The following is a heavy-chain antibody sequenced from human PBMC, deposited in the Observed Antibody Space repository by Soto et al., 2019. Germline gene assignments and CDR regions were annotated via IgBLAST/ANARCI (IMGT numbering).Heavy chain of an antibody. Sequence: SETLSLTCTVSGGSITSSYWSWIRRPPGKGLEWIAYIYDTGISGYTPSTSYNPSLKSRVTMSVATSKSQFPLKLTSVTAADTAVYYCAGAEDTFFYYGLDVWAPGITVTVSS. V-gene: IGHV4-59*01. CDR3: AGAEDTFFYYGLDV. D-gene: IGHD3-16*01. J-gene: IGHJ6*02. CDR1: GGSITSSY. CDR2: IYDTGISGYTPST.